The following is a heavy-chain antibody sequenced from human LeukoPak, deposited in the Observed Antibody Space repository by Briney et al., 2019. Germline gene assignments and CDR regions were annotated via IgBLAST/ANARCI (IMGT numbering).Heavy chain of an antibody. CDR3: ARESSTSRRVRGFDY. J-gene: IGHJ4*02. V-gene: IGHV4-31*03. CDR1: GGSISSGGYY. D-gene: IGHD2-2*01. CDR2: IYYSGST. Sequence: PSETLFLTCTVSGGSISSGGYYWSWLRQHPGTGLEWIGYIYYSGSTYYNPSLKSRVTISVDTSKNQFSLKLSSVTAADTAVYYCARESSTSRRVRGFDYWGQGTLVTVSS.